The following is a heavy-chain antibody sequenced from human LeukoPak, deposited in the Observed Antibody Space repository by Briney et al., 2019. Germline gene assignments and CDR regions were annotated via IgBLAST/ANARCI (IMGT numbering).Heavy chain of an antibody. CDR2: ISHDGTII. CDR1: GFSFSSYV. V-gene: IGHV3-74*03. D-gene: IGHD1-1*01. CDR3: ARDRDWNFDS. Sequence: GGSLRLSCAASGFSFSSYVMYWVRQTPGRGPVCVSRISHDGTIITYADSVKGRFTISRDNTKNILFLQMNSLRVEDTAVYYCARDRDWNFDSWGQGTLVTVSS. J-gene: IGHJ4*02.